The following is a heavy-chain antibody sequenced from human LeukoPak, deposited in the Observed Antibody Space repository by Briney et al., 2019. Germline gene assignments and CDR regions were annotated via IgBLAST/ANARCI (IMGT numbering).Heavy chain of an antibody. CDR1: GYTFTTYD. CDR3: ARAYCSSSSCKRWFDP. J-gene: IGHJ5*02. CDR2: MNPNSGNT. V-gene: IGHV1-8*03. Sequence: ASVKVSCKASGYTFTTYDINWVRQATGQGLEWMGWMNPNSGNTGYAQKFQGRVTITRNTSINTAYMELSSLTSEDTAVYYCARAYCSSSSCKRWFDPWGQGTLVTVSS. D-gene: IGHD2-2*01.